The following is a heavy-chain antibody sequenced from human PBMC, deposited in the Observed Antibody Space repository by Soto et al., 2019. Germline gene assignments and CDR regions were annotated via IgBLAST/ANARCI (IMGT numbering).Heavy chain of an antibody. V-gene: IGHV4-59*01. D-gene: IGHD5-12*01. J-gene: IGHJ3*02. CDR3: ARGTGWLDAFHI. CDR2: VYYSGST. CDR1: GGSISSYY. Sequence: SATLSLTCTVSGGSISSYYWSWIRQPPGKGLEWIGYVYYSGSTNYNPSLKSRVTISVDTSKNQFSLRLSSVTAADTAVYYCARGTGWLDAFHIWGQGPMVTVSS.